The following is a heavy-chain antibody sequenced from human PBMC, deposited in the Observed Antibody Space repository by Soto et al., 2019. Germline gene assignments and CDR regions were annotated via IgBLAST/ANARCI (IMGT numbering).Heavy chain of an antibody. CDR2: INAGNGST. CDR1: GYTFTSYA. V-gene: IGHV1-3*01. Sequence: ASVKVSCKASGYTFTSYAMHWVRQAPGQRLEWMGIINAGNGSTSYAQKFQGRVTMTRDTSTSTAYMELSSLRSEDTAVYYCARTANYYYGMDVWGQGTTVTVSS. J-gene: IGHJ6*02. D-gene: IGHD5-18*01. CDR3: ARTANYYYGMDV.